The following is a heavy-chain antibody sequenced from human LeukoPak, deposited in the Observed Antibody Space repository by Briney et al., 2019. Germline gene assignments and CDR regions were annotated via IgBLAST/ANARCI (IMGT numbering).Heavy chain of an antibody. CDR1: GFTFSSYS. CDR2: ISSSSSYI. CDR3: ARDCSGGSCYSDAFDI. D-gene: IGHD2-15*01. V-gene: IGHV3-21*01. J-gene: IGHJ3*02. Sequence: PGGSLRLSCAASGFTFSSYSMNWVRQAPGKGLEWVSSISSSSSYIYYADSVKGRFTISRDNAKNSLNLQMNSLRAEDTAVYYCARDCSGGSCYSDAFDIWGQGTMVTVSS.